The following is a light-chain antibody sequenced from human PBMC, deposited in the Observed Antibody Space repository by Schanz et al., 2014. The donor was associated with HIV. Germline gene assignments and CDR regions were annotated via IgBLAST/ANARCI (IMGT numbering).Light chain of an antibody. CDR2: DVN. CDR1: CSDVGGYNY. V-gene: IGLV2-14*03. Sequence: QSALTQPASVSGSPGQSITISCTGTCSDVGGYNYVSWYQQHPGKAPKLMVYDVNYRPSGVSNRFSGSKSGNTASLTISGLQAEDEADYYCSSYTSSSTLVFGGGTKLTVL. CDR3: SSYTSSSTLV. J-gene: IGLJ3*02.